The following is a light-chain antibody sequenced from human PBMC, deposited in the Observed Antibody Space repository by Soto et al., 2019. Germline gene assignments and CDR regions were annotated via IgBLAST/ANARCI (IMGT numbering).Light chain of an antibody. CDR3: QQSYSMPRPT. CDR2: ATS. J-gene: IGKJ2*01. CDR1: QSISNY. Sequence: DIQMTQSPSSLSASVGDRVTSTCRASQSISNYLNWYQQKPGRVPKLLIYATSTLQSGVPSRFSGSGSGTDFTLTISSLQPEDFATYYCQQSYSMPRPTFGQGTKLEIK. V-gene: IGKV1-39*01.